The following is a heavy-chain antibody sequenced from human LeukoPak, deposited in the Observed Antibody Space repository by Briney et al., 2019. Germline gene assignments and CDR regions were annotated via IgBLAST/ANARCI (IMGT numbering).Heavy chain of an antibody. D-gene: IGHD1-26*01. CDR2: ISSSSSYI. CDR3: AREGRWEPRNFFDY. Sequence: GGSLRLSCAASGFTFSSYSMNWVRQAPGKGLEWVSSISSSSSYIYYADSVKGRFTISRDNAKNSLYLQMNSLRVEDTAVYYCAREGRWEPRNFFDYWGQGTLVTVSS. J-gene: IGHJ4*02. CDR1: GFTFSSYS. V-gene: IGHV3-21*01.